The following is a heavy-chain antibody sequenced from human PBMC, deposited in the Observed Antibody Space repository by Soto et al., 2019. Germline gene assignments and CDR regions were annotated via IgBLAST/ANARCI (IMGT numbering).Heavy chain of an antibody. CDR2: IIPISGTA. V-gene: IGHV1-69*12. D-gene: IGHD3-3*01. J-gene: IGHJ6*02. CDR3: AAEIGDFWGGFDGMDV. CDR1: GGTFSSYA. Sequence: QVQLVQSGAEVKKPGSSVKVSCKASGGTFSSYAISWVRQAPGQGLEWMGGIIPISGTANYAQKFQGRVTITADESTSTAYMELSSLRSEDTAVYYCAAEIGDFWGGFDGMDVWGQGTTVTVSS.